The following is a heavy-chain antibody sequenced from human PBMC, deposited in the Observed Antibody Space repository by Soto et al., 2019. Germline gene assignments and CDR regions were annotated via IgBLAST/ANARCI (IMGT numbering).Heavy chain of an antibody. CDR3: AWYQDTGSNRLVGYYGMDV. CDR1: GGTFSSYA. Sequence: SVKVSCKASGGTFSSYAISWVRQAPGQGLEWMGGITPIFGTANYAQKFQDRVTITADESTSTAYMELSSLRSEDTAVYYCAWYQDTGSNRLVGYYGMDVWGQGTTVTVSS. CDR2: ITPIFGTA. D-gene: IGHD2-2*01. V-gene: IGHV1-69*13. J-gene: IGHJ6*02.